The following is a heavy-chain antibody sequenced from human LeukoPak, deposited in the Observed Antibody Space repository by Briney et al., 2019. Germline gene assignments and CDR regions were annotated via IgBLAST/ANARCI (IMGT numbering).Heavy chain of an antibody. Sequence: GGSLRLSCAASGFTFSSYSMNWVCQAPGNGLEWVSYISSSSSTIYYADSVKGRFTISRDNAKNSLYLQMNSLRAEDTAVYYCARGRGWTRYYFDYWGQGTLVTVSS. J-gene: IGHJ4*02. CDR2: ISSSSSTI. D-gene: IGHD3/OR15-3a*01. V-gene: IGHV3-48*01. CDR3: ARGRGWTRYYFDY. CDR1: GFTFSSYS.